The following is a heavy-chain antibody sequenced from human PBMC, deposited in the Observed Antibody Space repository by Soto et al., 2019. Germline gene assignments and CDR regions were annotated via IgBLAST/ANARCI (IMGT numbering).Heavy chain of an antibody. J-gene: IGHJ4*02. CDR1: GGTFSRYV. Sequence: AASVKVSCKASGGTFSRYVISWVRQAPGQGLEWMGGISPIFGTANYAQKFQGRVTITADESTSTAYMELSSLRSEDTAVYYCARVVQIAAARYDYWGQGTLVTVSS. CDR2: ISPIFGTA. D-gene: IGHD6-13*01. V-gene: IGHV1-69*13. CDR3: ARVVQIAAARYDY.